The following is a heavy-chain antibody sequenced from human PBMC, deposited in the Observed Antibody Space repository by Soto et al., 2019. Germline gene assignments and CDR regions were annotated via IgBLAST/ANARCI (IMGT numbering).Heavy chain of an antibody. J-gene: IGHJ5*02. CDR3: ARDAGGPYNH. V-gene: IGHV4-59*01. CDR2: IDYSGST. CDR1: GAPITINY. D-gene: IGHD3-3*01. Sequence: PSVTLCLTCSVCGAPITINYWSWIRQAPGKGLEWIAYIDYSGSTTYNPSLKSRVTMSADTSKDQFSLKLNSVTAADTAVYYCARDAGGPYNHWGPRILVTVSS.